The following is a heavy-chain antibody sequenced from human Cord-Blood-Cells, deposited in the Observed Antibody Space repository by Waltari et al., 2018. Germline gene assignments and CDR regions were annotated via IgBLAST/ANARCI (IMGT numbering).Heavy chain of an antibody. V-gene: IGHV1-8*03. CDR1: GYTFSSSD. CDR2: MNPNSGNT. Sequence: QVQLVQSGAEVKKPGASVKVSCKAFGYTFSSSDIKRVRQATGQGLEWMGWMNPNSGNTGYAQKFQGRVTITRNTSISTAYMELSSLRSEDTAVYYCARVNLYNWFDPWGQGTLVTVSS. CDR3: ARVNLYNWFDP. J-gene: IGHJ5*02.